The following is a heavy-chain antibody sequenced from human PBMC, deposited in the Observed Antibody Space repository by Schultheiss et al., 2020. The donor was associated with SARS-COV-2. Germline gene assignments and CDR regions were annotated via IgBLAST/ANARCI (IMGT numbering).Heavy chain of an antibody. CDR1: GGSISSYY. D-gene: IGHD2-8*01. CDR3: ARDGIMGMDV. Sequence: SETLSLTCTVSGGSISSYYWSWIRQPPGKGLEWIGYIYYSGSTNYNPSLKSRVTISVDTSKNQFSLKLSSVTAADTAVYYCARDGIMGMDVWGKGTTVTVSS. J-gene: IGHJ6*04. CDR2: IYYSGST. V-gene: IGHV4-59*01.